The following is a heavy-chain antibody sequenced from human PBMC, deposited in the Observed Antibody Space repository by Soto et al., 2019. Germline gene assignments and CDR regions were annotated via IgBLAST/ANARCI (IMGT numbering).Heavy chain of an antibody. J-gene: IGHJ3*02. D-gene: IGHD2-15*01. CDR2: IWYDGSNK. Sequence: QVQLVESGGGVVQPGRSLRLSCAASGFTFSSYGMHWVRQAPGKGLEWVAVIWYDGSNKYYADSVKGRFTISRDNSKNTMYLQMNSLRAEDTAVYYCARARYWSGGSCYGLQAFDIWGQGTMVTVSS. CDR1: GFTFSSYG. CDR3: ARARYWSGGSCYGLQAFDI. V-gene: IGHV3-33*01.